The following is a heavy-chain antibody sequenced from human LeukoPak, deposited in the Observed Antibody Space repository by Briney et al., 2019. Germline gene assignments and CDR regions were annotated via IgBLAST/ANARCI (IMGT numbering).Heavy chain of an antibody. J-gene: IGHJ4*02. CDR2: ISAYNGNT. CDR1: GYTFTSYG. CDR3: AREGSGWYSRYLGY. D-gene: IGHD6-19*01. Sequence: ASVKVSCKASGYTFTSYGICWVRQAPGQGLEWMGWISAYNGNTNYAQKLHGRVTMTTDTSTSTAYMELRSLRSDDTAVYYCAREGSGWYSRYLGYWGQGTLVTVSS. V-gene: IGHV1-18*01.